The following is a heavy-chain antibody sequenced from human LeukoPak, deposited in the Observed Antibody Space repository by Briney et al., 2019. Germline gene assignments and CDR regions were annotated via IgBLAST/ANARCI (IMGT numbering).Heavy chain of an antibody. V-gene: IGHV3-23*01. J-gene: IGHJ4*02. CDR3: AKEIRPNDH. Sequence: GGSRRLSCAASGFTFSSHAMTWVRQAPGKGLQWVSSISINADDTHYADSVKGRFTISRDNPKKTLFLQMNSLRVDDTAIYYCAKEIRPNDHWGQGTLVIVSS. D-gene: IGHD3-16*01. CDR1: GFTFSSHA. CDR2: ISINADDT.